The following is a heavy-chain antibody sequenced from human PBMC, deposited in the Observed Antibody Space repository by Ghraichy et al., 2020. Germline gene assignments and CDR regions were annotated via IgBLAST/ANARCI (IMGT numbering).Heavy chain of an antibody. D-gene: IGHD4-17*01. CDR2: IKSKTDGGTT. CDR1: GFTFSNAS. V-gene: IGHV3-15*01. Sequence: GGSLRLSCAASGFTFSNASMSWVRQAPGKGLEWVGRIKSKTDGGTTSYAAPVKVRFTISRDDSKNTLYLQMNSLKTEVKAVYYWTCDYWGHFEYWGQGTLVTVSS. CDR3: TCDYWGHFEY. J-gene: IGHJ4*02.